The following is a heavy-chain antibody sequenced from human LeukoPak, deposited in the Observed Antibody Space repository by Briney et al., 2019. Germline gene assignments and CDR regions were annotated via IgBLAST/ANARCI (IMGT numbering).Heavy chain of an antibody. D-gene: IGHD3-16*01. J-gene: IGHJ4*02. CDR1: SYTFINYA. V-gene: IGHV1-18*01. CDR2: FTTGSGNT. CDR3: ARNTVFGVVVFDF. Sequence: ASVKVSCKTSSYTFINYAVSWVRQAPGQGLEWMGWFTTGSGNTNYAQKFQGRVTLTTDTSTTTAYMELNNLRSDDTAVYYCARNTVFGVVVFDFWGQGTLVTVSS.